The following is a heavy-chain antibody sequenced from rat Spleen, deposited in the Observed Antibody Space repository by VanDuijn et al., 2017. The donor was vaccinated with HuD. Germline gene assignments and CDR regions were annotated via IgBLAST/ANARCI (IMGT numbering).Heavy chain of an antibody. Sequence: EVQLVESDGGLVQPGRSLKLSCAASGFTFSDYDMAWVRQAPTKGLEWVASISTSGGTTYYRDSVKGRFTVSRDNAKSTLYLQMDSLRSEDTATYYCTRDGYCYDRAPYYFDYWGQGVMVTVSS. J-gene: IGHJ2*01. CDR2: ISTSGGTT. CDR1: GFTFSDYD. V-gene: IGHV5S23*01. CDR3: TRDGYCYDRAPYYFDY. D-gene: IGHD1-12*01.